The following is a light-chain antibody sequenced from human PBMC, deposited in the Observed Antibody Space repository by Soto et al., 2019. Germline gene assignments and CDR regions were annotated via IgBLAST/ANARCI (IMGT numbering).Light chain of an antibody. CDR2: GAS. CDR3: QHSYNNPTT. CDR1: QSVSTY. J-gene: IGKJ2*01. Sequence: IQMTQSPSSLSASVGDRVTITCRASQSVSTYLNWYQQKPGKAPNLLIYGASSLQSGVPSRFSGSGSGTEFTLTITSLQPGDFATYYCQHSYNNPTTFGQGTKVDIK. V-gene: IGKV1-39*01.